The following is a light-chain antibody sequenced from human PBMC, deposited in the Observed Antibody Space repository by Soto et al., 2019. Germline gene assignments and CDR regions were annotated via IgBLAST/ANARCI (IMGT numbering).Light chain of an antibody. CDR2: DAS. Sequence: EIQMTQNHSTLSASVGDIVTIACRASQSISSWLAWYQQKPGKAPKLLIYDASSLESGVPSRFSGSGSGTEFTLTITSLQPDDFATYYCQQYNSYPWTFGQVSKV. CDR1: QSISSW. CDR3: QQYNSYPWT. V-gene: IGKV1-5*01. J-gene: IGKJ1*01.